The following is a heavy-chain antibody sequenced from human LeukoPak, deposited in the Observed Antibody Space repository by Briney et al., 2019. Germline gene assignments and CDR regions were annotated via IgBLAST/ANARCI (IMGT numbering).Heavy chain of an antibody. D-gene: IGHD6-19*01. Sequence: EASVKVSCKASGYTFTGYYMHWVRQAPGQGLEWMGWINPNSGGTNYAQKFQGWVTMTRDTSISTAYMELSRLRSDDTAVYYCARDGTGGSGWVDYWGQGTLVTVSS. CDR2: INPNSGGT. CDR3: ARDGTGGSGWVDY. CDR1: GYTFTGYY. V-gene: IGHV1-2*04. J-gene: IGHJ4*02.